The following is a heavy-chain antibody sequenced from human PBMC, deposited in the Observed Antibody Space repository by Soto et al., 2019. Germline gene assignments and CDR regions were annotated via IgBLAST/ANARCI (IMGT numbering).Heavy chain of an antibody. J-gene: IGHJ4*02. V-gene: IGHV1-8*01. CDR1: GYTFTSYD. CDR3: ARGSSGWYDY. Sequence: QVQLVQSGAEVKKPGASVKVSCKASGYTFTSYDINWVRQATGQGLEWMGWMSPNSGNTGYAQKFQGRVTMNRDPSINTAYMEMSSLRSEDTAVYYCARGSSGWYDYCGQGTPVTVSS. CDR2: MSPNSGNT. D-gene: IGHD6-19*01.